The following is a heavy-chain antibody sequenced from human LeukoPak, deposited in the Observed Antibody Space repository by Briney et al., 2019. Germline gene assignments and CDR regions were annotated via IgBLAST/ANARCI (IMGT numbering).Heavy chain of an antibody. CDR3: ARDDMLLNY. CDR1: GGTFSSXA. Sequence: SVKVSCKASGGTFSSXAISWVRQAPGQGLEWXXXXIXXXXXXXXXXXXXXXXXXTAXXXTSTAYMEXSSPRSEDTAVYYCARDDMLLNYWGQGTLVTVSS. J-gene: IGHJ4*02. V-gene: IGHV1-69*13. D-gene: IGHD2-8*02. CDR2: XIXXXXXX.